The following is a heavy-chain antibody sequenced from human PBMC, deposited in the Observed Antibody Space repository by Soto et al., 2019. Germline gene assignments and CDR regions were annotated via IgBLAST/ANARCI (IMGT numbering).Heavy chain of an antibody. V-gene: IGHV3-23*01. J-gene: IGHJ4*02. CDR3: AKWHTYNYDSLAFSGFDC. CDR2: ISGGDGSP. Sequence: PGGSLRLSCVASGFTFSSYATTWARQAPGKGLEWVSAISGGDGSPSYADSVKGRSTISRDNSKNTLYLHMNSLRADDTAAYYCAKWHTYNYDSLAFSGFDCWGQGTQVTVSS. D-gene: IGHD3-16*01. CDR1: GFTFSSYA.